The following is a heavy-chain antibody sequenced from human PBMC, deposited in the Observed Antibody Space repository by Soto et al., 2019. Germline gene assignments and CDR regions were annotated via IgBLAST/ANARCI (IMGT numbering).Heavy chain of an antibody. CDR2: IKEDGSEK. CDR1: GFIFSNYW. Sequence: GGSLRLSCAASGFIFSNYWMTWVRQAPGKGLEWVASIKEDGSEKYYVDSVKGRFTISRDNAKSSFYLQMNSLRAEDTAIYYCTKDRVPDGIYSFDYWGQGVLVTVSS. CDR3: TKDRVPDGIYSFDY. V-gene: IGHV3-7*03. D-gene: IGHD1-20*01. J-gene: IGHJ4*02.